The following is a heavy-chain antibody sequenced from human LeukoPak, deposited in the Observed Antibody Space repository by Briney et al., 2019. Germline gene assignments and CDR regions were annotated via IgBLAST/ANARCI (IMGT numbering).Heavy chain of an antibody. D-gene: IGHD1/OR15-1a*01. CDR2: IYYSGST. CDR1: GDPITSYY. CDR3: ARKQGDY. V-gene: IGHV4-59*01. Sequence: SETLSLTCTVSGDPITSYYWTWIRQPPGKGLEWIGYIYYSGSTNYNPSLKSRVTISVDTSKNQFSLRLSSVTAADTAVYYCARKQGDYWGQGTLVTVSS. J-gene: IGHJ4*02.